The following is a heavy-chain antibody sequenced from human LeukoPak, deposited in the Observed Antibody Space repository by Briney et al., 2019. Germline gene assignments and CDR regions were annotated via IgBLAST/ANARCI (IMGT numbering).Heavy chain of an antibody. D-gene: IGHD3-10*01. V-gene: IGHV1-2*02. CDR3: ARGGITMVRGVIPKYYYYGMDV. CDR2: INPNSGGT. CDR1: GYTFTGYY. J-gene: IGHJ6*02. Sequence: GASVKVSCKASGYTFTGYYMHWVRQAPGQGLEWMGWINPNSGGTNYAQKFQGRVTMTRDTSISTAYMELSRLRSDDTAVYYCARGGITMVRGVIPKYYYYGMDVWGQGTRSPSP.